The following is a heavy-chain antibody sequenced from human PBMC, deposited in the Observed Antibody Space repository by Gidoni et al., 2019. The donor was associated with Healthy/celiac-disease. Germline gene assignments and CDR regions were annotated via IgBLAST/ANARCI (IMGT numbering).Heavy chain of an antibody. J-gene: IGHJ4*02. CDR2: IWYDGSNK. V-gene: IGHV3-33*01. CDR3: ARDSGTWIQLWLPDY. Sequence: QVQLVESGGGVVQPGRSLRLSCAASGFPFSSYGMHWGRQAPGKGLEWVAVIWYDGSNKYYADSVKGRFTISRDNSKNTLYLQMNSLRAEDTAVYYCARDSGTWIQLWLPDYWGQGTLVTVSS. D-gene: IGHD5-18*01. CDR1: GFPFSSYG.